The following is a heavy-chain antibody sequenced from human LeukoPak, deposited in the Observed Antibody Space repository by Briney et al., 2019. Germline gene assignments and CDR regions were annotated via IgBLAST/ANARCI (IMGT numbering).Heavy chain of an antibody. CDR3: AKDRVAEAGTFDY. D-gene: IGHD6-13*01. Sequence: WESLRLSCAASGFTFSSYEMNWVRQAPGKGLEFVSYISSSASTIYYSDSVQSRLTISRVNATKSLYLLMNSLMAEATAAFYFAKDRVAEAGTFDYWGQGTLVTVSS. CDR2: ISSSASTI. CDR1: GFTFSSYE. V-gene: IGHV3-48*03. J-gene: IGHJ4*02.